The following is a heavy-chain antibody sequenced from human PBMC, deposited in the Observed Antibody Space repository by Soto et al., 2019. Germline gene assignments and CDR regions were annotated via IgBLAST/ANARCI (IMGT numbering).Heavy chain of an antibody. CDR1: GFTFRSYA. J-gene: IGHJ6*02. Sequence: GGSLRLSCVASGFTFRSYAMSWVRQVPGKGLEWVAVISGRDDYTEYGGSVKGRFTISRDNSKNTLYLQMNSLRAEDTAVYYCAKGQLGYCSSTSCYIGYYYYYGMDVWGQGTTVTVSS. D-gene: IGHD2-2*02. CDR3: AKGQLGYCSSTSCYIGYYYYYGMDV. V-gene: IGHV3-23*01. CDR2: ISGRDDYT.